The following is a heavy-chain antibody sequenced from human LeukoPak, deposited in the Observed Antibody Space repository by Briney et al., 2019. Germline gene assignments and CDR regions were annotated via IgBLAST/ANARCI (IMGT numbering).Heavy chain of an antibody. Sequence: SETLSLTCTVSGYSITSDYYWGWIRQPPGKGLEWIGSIFGSGSTFYNPSLKSRLTISVDTSKNHFSLKLSSVTAADSAVYYCATALVVASTIFDIWGQGTQVTVSS. CDR3: ATALVVASTIFDI. CDR1: GYSITSDYY. D-gene: IGHD2-15*01. J-gene: IGHJ4*02. CDR2: IFGSGST. V-gene: IGHV4-38-2*02.